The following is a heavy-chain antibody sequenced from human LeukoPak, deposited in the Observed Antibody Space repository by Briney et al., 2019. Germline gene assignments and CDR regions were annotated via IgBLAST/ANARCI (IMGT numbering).Heavy chain of an antibody. Sequence: PSETLSLTRTVSGGSISSSSYYWGWIRQPPGKGLEWIGSIYYSGSTYYNPSLKSRVTISVDTSKNQFSLKLSSVTAADTAVYYCARHVGYSSSWYPDYYYYYYMDVCGKGTTVTVSS. CDR2: IYYSGST. D-gene: IGHD6-13*01. CDR1: GGSISSSSYY. J-gene: IGHJ6*03. V-gene: IGHV4-39*01. CDR3: ARHVGYSSSWYPDYYYYYYMDV.